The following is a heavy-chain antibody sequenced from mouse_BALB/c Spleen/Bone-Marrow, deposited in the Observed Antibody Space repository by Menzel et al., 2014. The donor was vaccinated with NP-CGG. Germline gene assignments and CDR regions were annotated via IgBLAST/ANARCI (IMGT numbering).Heavy chain of an antibody. CDR1: GFPITSDYA. CDR3: ARGRPYYFDY. Sequence: VQLQQSGPGLVKPSQSLSLTCTVAGFPITSDYAWNWIRQFPGNKLEWMGYMSYSGSTNYNPSLKSRISFTRDTSQNQFFLQLNSVTTEDTATYYCARGRPYYFDYWGQGTTLTVSS. V-gene: IGHV3-2*02. CDR2: MSYSGST. J-gene: IGHJ2*01.